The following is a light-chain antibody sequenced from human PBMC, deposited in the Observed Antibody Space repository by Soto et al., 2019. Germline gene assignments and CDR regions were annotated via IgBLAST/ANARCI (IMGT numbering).Light chain of an antibody. Sequence: EIVMTQSPATLSVSPGERATLSCRASQSVSSNLAWYQQKPGQAPSLLIYDISARATGIQTRFSGSGSGTEFTLTISSLQSEDFAVYYCKQYNDWPLTVGGGTKVDIK. V-gene: IGKV3D-15*01. J-gene: IGKJ4*01. CDR3: KQYNDWPLT. CDR1: QSVSSN. CDR2: DIS.